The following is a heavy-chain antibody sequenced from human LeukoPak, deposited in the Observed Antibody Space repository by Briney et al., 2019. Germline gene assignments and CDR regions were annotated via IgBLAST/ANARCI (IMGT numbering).Heavy chain of an antibody. CDR2: TYYSGST. Sequence: PSETLSLTCTVSGGSISSGDYYWSWIRQPPGRGLEWIGYTYYSGSTNYNPSLKSRVTISVDTSKNQFSLKLSSVTAADTAVYYCARGGVAARPNSRYYYGMDVWGQGTTVTVSS. CDR3: ARGGVAARPNSRYYYGMDV. D-gene: IGHD6-6*01. J-gene: IGHJ6*02. CDR1: GGSISSGDYY. V-gene: IGHV4-61*08.